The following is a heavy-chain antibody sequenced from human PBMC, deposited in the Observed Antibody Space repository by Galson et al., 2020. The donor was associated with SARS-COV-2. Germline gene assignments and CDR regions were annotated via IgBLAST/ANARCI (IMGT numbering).Heavy chain of an antibody. D-gene: IGHD1-1*01. Sequence: GGSLRPSCAASGFTFDDFAMHWVRQAPGKGLEWVSGISGDSNFIDYADSVKGRFIISRDNAKNSLYLQMNSLRTEDTALYYCAKEGTLIYGMEVWGQGTTVTVSS. CDR3: AKEGTLIYGMEV. J-gene: IGHJ6*02. CDR2: ISGDSNFI. V-gene: IGHV3-9*01. CDR1: GFTFDDFA.